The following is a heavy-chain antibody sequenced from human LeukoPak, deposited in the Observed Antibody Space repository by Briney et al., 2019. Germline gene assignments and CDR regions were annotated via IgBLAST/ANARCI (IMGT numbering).Heavy chain of an antibody. CDR2: ISAYNGNT. V-gene: IGHV1-18*03. D-gene: IGHD6-13*01. Sequence: ASVKVSCKASGYTFTSYGISWVRQAPGQGLEWMGWISAYNGNTNYAQKLQGRVTMTTDTSTSTAYMELSSLRSEDMAVYYCARDQGAAGPMFHFDYWGQGTLVTVSS. CDR3: ARDQGAAGPMFHFDY. CDR1: GYTFTSYG. J-gene: IGHJ4*02.